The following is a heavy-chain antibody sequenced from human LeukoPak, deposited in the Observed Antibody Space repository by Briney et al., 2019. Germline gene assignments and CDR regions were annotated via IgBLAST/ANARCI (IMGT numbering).Heavy chain of an antibody. J-gene: IGHJ5*02. Sequence: ASVKVSCKASGYTFTANYIHWVRQAPGQGLEWMGWINAYTGGTNYAQKFQGRVTMTRDTAIKTAYMEMSRLRSDDTAVYYCARDWAFTIATPGVEHNNWFAPGGREPLVTFPS. D-gene: IGHD3-10*01. CDR1: GYTFTANY. V-gene: IGHV1-2*02. CDR2: INAYTGGT. CDR3: ARDWAFTIATPGVEHNNWFAP.